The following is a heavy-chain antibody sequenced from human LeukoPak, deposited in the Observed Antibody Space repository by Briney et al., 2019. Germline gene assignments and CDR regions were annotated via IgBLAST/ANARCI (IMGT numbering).Heavy chain of an antibody. V-gene: IGHV1-69*04. CDR2: IIPILGIA. D-gene: IGHD5-12*01. J-gene: IGHJ4*02. CDR3: ARTRLSGYDSYYFDY. CDR1: GGTFSSYA. Sequence: SVKVSCKASGGTFSSYAISWVRQAPGQGLEWMGRIIPILGIANYAQKFQGRVTITADKSTSTAYMELSSLRSEDTAVYYCARTRLSGYDSYYFDYWGQGTLVAVSS.